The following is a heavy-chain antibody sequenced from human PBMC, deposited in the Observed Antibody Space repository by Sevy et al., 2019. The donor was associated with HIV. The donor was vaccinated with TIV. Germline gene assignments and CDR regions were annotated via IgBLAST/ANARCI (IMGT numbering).Heavy chain of an antibody. D-gene: IGHD3-22*01. CDR2: ISYDGSNK. Sequence: GGSLRLSCAASGFTFSSYGMHWVRQAPGKGLEWVVVISYDGSNKYYADSVKGRFTISRDNSKNTLYLQMNSLRAEDTAVYYCAKERTVSYYYYGMDVWGQGTTVTVSS. CDR3: AKERTVSYYYYGMDV. CDR1: GFTFSSYG. V-gene: IGHV3-30*18. J-gene: IGHJ6*02.